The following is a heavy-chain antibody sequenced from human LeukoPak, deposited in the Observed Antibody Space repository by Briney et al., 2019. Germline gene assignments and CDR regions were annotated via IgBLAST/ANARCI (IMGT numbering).Heavy chain of an antibody. V-gene: IGHV4-59*01. CDR2: IYYSGST. CDR3: ASGAEYSSGWYYY. D-gene: IGHD6-19*01. Sequence: PSETLSLTCTVSGGSISGYYWTWIRQPPGKGLEWIGYIYYSGSTNYNPSLKSRVTISVDTSKNQFSLKLSSVTAADTAVYYCASGAEYSSGWYYYWGQGTLVTVSS. J-gene: IGHJ4*02. CDR1: GGSISGYY.